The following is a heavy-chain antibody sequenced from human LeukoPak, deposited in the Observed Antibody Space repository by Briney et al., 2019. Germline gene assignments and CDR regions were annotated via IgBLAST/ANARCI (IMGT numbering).Heavy chain of an antibody. V-gene: IGHV1-3*01. CDR2: INVGNGNT. D-gene: IGHD2-21*01. Sequence: ASVEVSRKASGYTFTSYAMHWVRQAPGQRLEWMGWINVGNGNTKYSQKFQGRVTITRDTSASTAYMELSSLRSEDTAVYYCARSGGDSFDYWGQGTLVTVSS. CDR1: GYTFTSYA. CDR3: ARSGGDSFDY. J-gene: IGHJ4*02.